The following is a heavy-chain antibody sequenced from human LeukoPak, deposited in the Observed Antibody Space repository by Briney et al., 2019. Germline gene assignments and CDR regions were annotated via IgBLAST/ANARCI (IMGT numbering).Heavy chain of an antibody. CDR3: AREVRTEITMTPHAGDAFDI. V-gene: IGHV3-74*01. CDR1: GFTFSSYW. CDR2: INSDGSST. J-gene: IGHJ3*02. Sequence: GGSLRLSCAASGFTFSSYWMHWVSQAPGKGLVWVSRINSDGSSTSYADSVKGRFTISRDNAKNTLYLQMNSLRAEDTAVYYCAREVRTEITMTPHAGDAFDIWGQGTMVTVSS. D-gene: IGHD3-22*01.